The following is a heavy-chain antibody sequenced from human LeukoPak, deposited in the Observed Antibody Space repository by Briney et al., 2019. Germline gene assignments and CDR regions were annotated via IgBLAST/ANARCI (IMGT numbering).Heavy chain of an antibody. V-gene: IGHV3-23*01. CDR2: ISASGGST. Sequence: GGSLRLSCVASGFTFSSYAMNWVRQAPGKGLEWVSGISASGGSTYYADSVKGRFTISRDNSKNTLYLQTNSLRAEDTAVYYCAKAEYSSSWYVLDYWGQGTLVTVSS. CDR1: GFTFSSYA. CDR3: AKAEYSSSWYVLDY. D-gene: IGHD6-13*01. J-gene: IGHJ4*02.